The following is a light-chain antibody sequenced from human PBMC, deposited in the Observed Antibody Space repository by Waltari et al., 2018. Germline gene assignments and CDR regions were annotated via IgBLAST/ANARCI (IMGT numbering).Light chain of an antibody. V-gene: IGKV4-1*01. CDR2: WAS. J-gene: IGKJ2*01. CDR3: QQYHSFPYT. CDR1: QSVLYSSNNKDY. Sequence: DIVMTQSPDSLAVSLGERATINCKSGQSVLYSSNNKDYLAWYQQKPGQPPKLLFYWASTRESGVPDRFSGSGSGTDFTLTISSLQAEDVAVYYCQQYHSFPYTFGLGTKLEIK.